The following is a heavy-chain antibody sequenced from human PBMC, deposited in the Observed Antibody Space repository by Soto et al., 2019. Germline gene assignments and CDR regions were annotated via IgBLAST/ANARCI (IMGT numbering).Heavy chain of an antibody. V-gene: IGHV4-4*02. CDR3: TKNSAYALDY. CDR1: GGSVSNNNW. D-gene: IGHD5-12*01. J-gene: IGHJ4*02. Sequence: QVQLQESGPGVVKPSGTLSLSCGVSGGSVSNNNWWSWVRQSPGNGLEWIGEIHHSGGTSYNPSLESRATLSVDKSKNELSLRLNYVTAADTAVYYCTKNSAYALDYWGLGILVTVSS. CDR2: IHHSGGT.